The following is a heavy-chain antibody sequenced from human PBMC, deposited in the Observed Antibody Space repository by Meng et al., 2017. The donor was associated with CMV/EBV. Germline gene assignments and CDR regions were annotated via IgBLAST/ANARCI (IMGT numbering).Heavy chain of an antibody. CDR3: AKGPDNGNDHYFDS. J-gene: IGHJ4*02. V-gene: IGHV3-30*02. Sequence: GESLKISCAASGFTFSIYAMHWVRQAPGKGLEWVACIRYDGSNKFYTESVKGRFIISRDNSKNTLYLQMSSLSTEDTAVFYCAKGPDNGNDHYFDSWGQGTLVTVSS. CDR2: IRYDGSNK. CDR1: GFTFSIYA. D-gene: IGHD1-20*01.